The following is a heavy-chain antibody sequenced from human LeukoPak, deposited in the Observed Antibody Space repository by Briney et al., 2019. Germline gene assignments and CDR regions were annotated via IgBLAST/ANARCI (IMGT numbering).Heavy chain of an antibody. CDR2: IYTSGST. J-gene: IGHJ6*03. CDR3: ARERGGGGFGVVIKRSYYYMDV. Sequence: SETLSLTCTVSGGSISSSSYYWGWIRQPPGKGLEWIGSIYTSGSTNYNPSLKSRVTMSVDTSKNQFSLKLSSVTAADTAVYYCARERGGGGFGVVIKRSYYYMDVWGKGTTVTVSS. D-gene: IGHD3-3*01. V-gene: IGHV4-39*07. CDR1: GGSISSSSYY.